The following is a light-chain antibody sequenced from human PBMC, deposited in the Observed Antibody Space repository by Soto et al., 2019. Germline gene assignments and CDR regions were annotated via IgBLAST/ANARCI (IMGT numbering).Light chain of an antibody. CDR3: SSHAGSNSYAV. V-gene: IGLV2-8*01. J-gene: IGLJ2*01. CDR1: SSDVGGYNY. CDR2: EVS. Sequence: QSALTQPPFASGSPGQSVTISCTGTSSDVGGYNYVSWYQQYPAKAPKLLIYEVSKRPSGVPDRFSGSKSGNTASLTVSGLQAEDEADYFCSSHAGSNSYAVFGGGTKVTVL.